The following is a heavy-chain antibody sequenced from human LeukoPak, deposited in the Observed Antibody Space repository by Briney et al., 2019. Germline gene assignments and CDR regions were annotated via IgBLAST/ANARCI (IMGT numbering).Heavy chain of an antibody. J-gene: IGHJ4*02. V-gene: IGHV4-34*01. Sequence: SETLSLTCAVYGGSFSGYYWSWIRQPPGKGLEWIGEINHSGSTNYNPSLKSRVTISVDTSKNQFPLKLSSVTAADTAVYYCARVGSAAVDYWGQGTLVTVSS. CDR1: GGSFSGYY. D-gene: IGHD3-16*01. CDR3: ARVGSAAVDY. CDR2: INHSGST.